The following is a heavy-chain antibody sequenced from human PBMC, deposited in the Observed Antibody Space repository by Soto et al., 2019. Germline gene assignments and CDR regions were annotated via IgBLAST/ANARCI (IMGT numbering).Heavy chain of an antibody. Sequence: QMQLVQSGPEVKKPGTSVKVSCKASGFTFTSSAVQWVRQARGQRLEWIGWIVVGSGNTNYAQKFQERVTITRDMCTSTAYMELSSLRSEDTAVYYCAADLRSSSWFYYYYGMDVWGQGTTVTVSS. V-gene: IGHV1-58*01. CDR2: IVVGSGNT. CDR3: AADLRSSSWFYYYYGMDV. D-gene: IGHD6-13*01. J-gene: IGHJ6*02. CDR1: GFTFTSSA.